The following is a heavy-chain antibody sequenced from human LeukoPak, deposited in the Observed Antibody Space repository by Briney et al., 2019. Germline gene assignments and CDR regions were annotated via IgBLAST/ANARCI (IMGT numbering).Heavy chain of an antibody. Sequence: GGSLRLSCAASGFTFSTNWMSWVRQAPGKGLEWVASIKQDGSDKYYVDSVKGRFTISRDNADNSLYLQMNSLRADNTAVYYCARGRNYGSGSYSYYFDYWGQGTLVTVSS. D-gene: IGHD3-10*01. CDR3: ARGRNYGSGSYSYYFDY. CDR1: GFTFSTNW. CDR2: IKQDGSDK. V-gene: IGHV3-7*01. J-gene: IGHJ4*02.